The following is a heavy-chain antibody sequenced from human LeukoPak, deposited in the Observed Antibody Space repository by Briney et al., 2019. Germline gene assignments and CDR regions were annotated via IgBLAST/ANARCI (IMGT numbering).Heavy chain of an antibody. D-gene: IGHD6-19*01. CDR1: GFTFRSYW. CDR2: IKQDGSEK. CDR3: AKVPSEWLVRYDAFDI. J-gene: IGHJ3*02. V-gene: IGHV3-7*03. Sequence: PGGSLRLSCVASGFTFRSYWINWVRQAPGKGLEWVANIKQDGSEKYFVDSVKGRFTISRDNSKNTLYLQMNSLRAEDTAVYYCAKVPSEWLVRYDAFDIWGQGTMVTVSS.